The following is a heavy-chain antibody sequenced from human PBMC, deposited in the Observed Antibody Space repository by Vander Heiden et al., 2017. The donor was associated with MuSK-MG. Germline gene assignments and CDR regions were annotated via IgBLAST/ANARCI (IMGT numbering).Heavy chain of an antibody. CDR1: GGTFSSYA. Sequence: QVQLVQSGAEVKKPGSSVKVSCKASGGTFSSYAISWVRQAPGQGLEWMGGIIPILGIASYAQKFQGRVTITADESTSTAYMELSSLRSEDTAVYYCARGLTLYCSSTSCYTSFYYYYYYMDVWGKGTTVTVSS. V-gene: IGHV1-69*04. CDR3: ARGLTLYCSSTSCYTSFYYYYYYMDV. J-gene: IGHJ6*03. D-gene: IGHD2-2*02. CDR2: IIPILGIA.